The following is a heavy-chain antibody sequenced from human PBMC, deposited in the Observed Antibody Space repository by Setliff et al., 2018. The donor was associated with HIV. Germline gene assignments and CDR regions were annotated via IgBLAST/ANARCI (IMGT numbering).Heavy chain of an antibody. D-gene: IGHD3-3*01. V-gene: IGHV1-46*01. Sequence: ASVKVSCKASGYTFTSYYMHWVRQAPGQGLEWMGIINPSGGSTSYAQKFQGRVTMTRDTSTSTVYMELSSLRSEDTAIYYCARDPSYSPYYDFWSGYYPHVALDIWGQGTMVTVSS. CDR1: GYTFTSYY. CDR2: INPSGGST. J-gene: IGHJ3*02. CDR3: ARDPSYSPYYDFWSGYYPHVALDI.